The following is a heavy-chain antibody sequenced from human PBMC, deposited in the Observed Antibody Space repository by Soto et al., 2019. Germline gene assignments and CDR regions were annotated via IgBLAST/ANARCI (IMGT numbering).Heavy chain of an antibody. CDR1: GFTFSSHA. V-gene: IGHV3-30-3*01. D-gene: IGHD1-26*01. J-gene: IGHJ4*02. CDR3: ARDDEGGSDCDLGY. CDR2: ISSDGNNK. Sequence: QVQLVESGGGVVQPGRSLRLSCAVSGFTFSSHAMHWVRQAPGKGLEWVALISSDGNNKYYADSVKGRFTTSRDNSKNTMYLQMNHLRVEDTAVYYCARDDEGGSDCDLGYWGQGALVTVSS.